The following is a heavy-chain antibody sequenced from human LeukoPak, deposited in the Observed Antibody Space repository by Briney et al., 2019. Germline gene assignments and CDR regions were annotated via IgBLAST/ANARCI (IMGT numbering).Heavy chain of an antibody. D-gene: IGHD6-19*01. CDR3: ARQCGMAVTGSLFWWAFDI. CDR2: IWPGHSDT. CDR1: GYSFTSYF. J-gene: IGHJ3*02. V-gene: IGHV5-51*01. Sequence: GGSLKISCKASGYSFTSYFIAWARQLPGKGLEWMGFIWPGHSDTRYSPSLQGQVTISADESTSTAYLQWSSLKASDTAIYYCARQCGMAVTGSLFWWAFDIWGQGTMVTVSS.